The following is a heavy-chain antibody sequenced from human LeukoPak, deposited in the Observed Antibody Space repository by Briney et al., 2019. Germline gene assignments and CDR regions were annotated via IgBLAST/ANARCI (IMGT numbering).Heavy chain of an antibody. V-gene: IGHV3-48*01. Sequence: SGGSLSLSCAASGFTFSSYSMNWVRQAPGKGLEWVSYISSSSTIYYADSVKGRFTISRDNAKNSLYLQMNSLRAEDTAVYYCARYSSSFGAFDIWGQGTMVTVSS. CDR3: ARYSSSFGAFDI. CDR2: ISSSSTI. J-gene: IGHJ3*02. CDR1: GFTFSSYS. D-gene: IGHD6-6*01.